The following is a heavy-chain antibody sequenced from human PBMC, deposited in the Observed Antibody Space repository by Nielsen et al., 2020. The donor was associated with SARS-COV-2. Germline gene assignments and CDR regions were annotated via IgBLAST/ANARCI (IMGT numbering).Heavy chain of an antibody. Sequence: GESLKISCAASGFSFSSYAMTWVRQAPGKGLEWVSSIGTTGDKTFYADSVKGRFTISRDNSKNTLYRQLNSLRAEDTAVFYCAKISGSQRHYFDFWGQGALVTVSS. CDR2: IGTTGDKT. D-gene: IGHD1-26*01. CDR3: AKISGSQRHYFDF. J-gene: IGHJ4*02. CDR1: GFSFSSYA. V-gene: IGHV3-23*01.